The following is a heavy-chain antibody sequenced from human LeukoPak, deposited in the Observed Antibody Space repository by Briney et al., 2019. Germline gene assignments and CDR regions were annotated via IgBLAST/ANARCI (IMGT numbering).Heavy chain of an antibody. CDR1: GFTFSDYY. J-gene: IGHJ6*02. D-gene: IGHD2-15*01. V-gene: IGHV3-11*01. CDR2: ISSSSSTI. CDR3: ARVSGRRFYYYGMDV. Sequence: SLRLSCAVSGFTFSDYYMSWIRQAPGKGLEWVSYISSSSSTIYYADSVKGRFTISRDNAKNSLYLQMNSLRAEDTAVYYCARVSGRRFYYYGMDVWGQGTTVTVSS.